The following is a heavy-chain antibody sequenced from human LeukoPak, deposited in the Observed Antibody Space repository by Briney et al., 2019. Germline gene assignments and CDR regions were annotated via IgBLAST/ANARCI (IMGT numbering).Heavy chain of an antibody. CDR2: ICWDDDT. CDR1: GLSLSTSAMG. D-gene: IGHD3-10*01. J-gene: IGHJ4*02. Sequence: SGPTLVNPTQTLTLTCTFSGLSLSTSAMGVGWIRQPPGKALGWLAVICWDDDTRYNPSLKSRLTITKDTSKNQVVLTITNMDPVDTATYFCAHRGLLGSGSSFDYWGQGTLLTVSS. V-gene: IGHV2-5*02. CDR3: AHRGLLGSGSSFDY.